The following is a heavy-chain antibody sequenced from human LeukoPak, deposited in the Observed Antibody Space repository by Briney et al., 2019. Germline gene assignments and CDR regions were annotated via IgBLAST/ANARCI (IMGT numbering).Heavy chain of an antibody. Sequence: PGGSLRLSCAASGFTFSSYWMSWVRQAPGKGLEWVANIKQDGSEKYYVDSVKGRFTISRDNAKNSLYLQMNSLRAEDTAVYYCARGLQYDIRLGKYADYWGQGTLVTVSS. CDR2: IKQDGSEK. CDR3: ARGLQYDIRLGKYADY. CDR1: GFTFSSYW. J-gene: IGHJ4*02. V-gene: IGHV3-7*01. D-gene: IGHD3-9*01.